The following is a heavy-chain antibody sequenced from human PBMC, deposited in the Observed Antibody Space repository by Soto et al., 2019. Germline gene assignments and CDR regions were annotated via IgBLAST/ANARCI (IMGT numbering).Heavy chain of an antibody. CDR3: ARAKSSFWSGYFDY. V-gene: IGHV4-31*03. Sequence: SETLSLTCTVSGGSISSGGYYWSWIRQHPGKGLEWIGYIYYSGCTYYNPSLKSRVTISVDTSKNQFSLKLSSVTAADTAVYYCARAKSSFWSGYFDYWGQGTLVTVSS. D-gene: IGHD3-3*01. CDR1: GGSISSGGYY. J-gene: IGHJ4*02. CDR2: IYYSGCT.